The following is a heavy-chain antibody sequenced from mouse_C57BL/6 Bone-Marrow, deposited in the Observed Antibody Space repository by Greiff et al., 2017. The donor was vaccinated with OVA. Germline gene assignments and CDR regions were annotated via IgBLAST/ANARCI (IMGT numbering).Heavy chain of an antibody. Sequence: VKLVESGAELVRPGTSVKMSCKASGYTFTNYWIGWAKQRPGHGLEWIGDIYPGGGYTNYNEKFKGKATLTADKSSSTAYLQFSSLTSEDSAIYYCARSRSLYAMDYWGQGTSVTVSS. J-gene: IGHJ4*01. CDR1: GYTFTNYW. CDR3: ARSRSLYAMDY. CDR2: IYPGGGYT. V-gene: IGHV1-63*01.